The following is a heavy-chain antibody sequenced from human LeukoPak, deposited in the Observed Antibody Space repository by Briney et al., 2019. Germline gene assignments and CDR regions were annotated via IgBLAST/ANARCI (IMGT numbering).Heavy chain of an antibody. CDR2: ISPYDGKT. CDR3: ARIGGRRPPPYYFDY. D-gene: IGHD6-6*01. CDR1: GYTFSSYG. V-gene: IGHV1-18*01. J-gene: IGHJ4*02. Sequence: GALVKVSCKASGYTFSSYGISWVRQAPGQGPEWMGWISPYDGKTNSAQNLQGRVTMTTDTSTSTAYMELRGLRSDDTAVYFCARIGGRRPPPYYFDYWGQGTLVTVSS.